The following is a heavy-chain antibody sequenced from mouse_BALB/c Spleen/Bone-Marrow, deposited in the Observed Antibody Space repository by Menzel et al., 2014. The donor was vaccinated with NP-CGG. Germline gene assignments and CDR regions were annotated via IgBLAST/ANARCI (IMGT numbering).Heavy chain of an antibody. CDR1: GYTFTSCW. D-gene: IGHD1-1*01. Sequence: DLVKPGASVKLSCKASGYTFTSCWINWIKQRPGQGLEWIGRIAPGSGSTYYDEMFKGKATLTADTSSSTAYIQLSSLSSEDSAVYFCARSYYGRAMDYWGQGTSVTVSS. CDR2: IAPGSGST. J-gene: IGHJ4*01. CDR3: ARSYYGRAMDY. V-gene: IGHV1S41*01.